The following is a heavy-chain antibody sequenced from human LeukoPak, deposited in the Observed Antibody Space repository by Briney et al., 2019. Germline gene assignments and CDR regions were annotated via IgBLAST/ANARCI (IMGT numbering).Heavy chain of an antibody. D-gene: IGHD3-22*01. V-gene: IGHV4-59*12. CDR2: IYHSGST. J-gene: IGHJ3*02. CDR3: ARDADYDSSGNDAFDI. CDR1: GASISMYH. Sequence: SETLSLTCTVSGASISMYHWSWIRQTPGKGLEWIGEIYHSGSTNYNPSLKSRVTISVDKSKNQFSLKLSSVTAADTAVYYCARDADYDSSGNDAFDIWGQGTMVTVSS.